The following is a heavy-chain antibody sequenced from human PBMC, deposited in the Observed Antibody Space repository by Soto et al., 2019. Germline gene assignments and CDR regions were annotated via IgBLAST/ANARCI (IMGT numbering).Heavy chain of an antibody. Sequence: SVKVSCKASGYTFTGYCMHWVRQAPGQGLEWMGRIIPNCGTANYAQKFQGRVTITADESTSTAYMELSSLRSEDTAVYYCARLNWDYFDYWGQGTLVTVSS. V-gene: IGHV1-69*13. CDR2: IIPNCGTA. CDR3: ARLNWDYFDY. CDR1: GYTFTGYC. J-gene: IGHJ4*02. D-gene: IGHD7-27*01.